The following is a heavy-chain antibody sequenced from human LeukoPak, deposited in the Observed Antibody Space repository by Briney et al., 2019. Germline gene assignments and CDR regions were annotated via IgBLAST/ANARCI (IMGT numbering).Heavy chain of an antibody. J-gene: IGHJ6*02. CDR1: GFTFSSYW. V-gene: IGHV3-7*03. Sequence: GGSLRLSCAASGFTFSSYWMDWARQAPGKGLEWVASINHNGNVNYYVDSVKGRFTISRDNAKNSPYLQMSNLRAEDTAVYFCTRGGGLDVWGQGATVTVSS. D-gene: IGHD3-16*01. CDR3: TRGGGLDV. CDR2: INHNGNVN.